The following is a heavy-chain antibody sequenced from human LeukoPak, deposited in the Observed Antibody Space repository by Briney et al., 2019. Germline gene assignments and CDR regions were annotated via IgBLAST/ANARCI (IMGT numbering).Heavy chain of an antibody. D-gene: IGHD6-19*01. V-gene: IGHV3-7*01. CDR2: IKKDGSEK. J-gene: IGHJ4*02. CDR3: ARVPVAGTGY. CDR1: GFTLSSYW. Sequence: GGSLRLSCAASGFTLSSYWLSWVPQAPGKGLEWVANIKKDGSEKYNVASVKGRFSISRYHAKNSLYLPLNSLRAEDTPVIYCARVPVAGTGYWGQGTPVTASS.